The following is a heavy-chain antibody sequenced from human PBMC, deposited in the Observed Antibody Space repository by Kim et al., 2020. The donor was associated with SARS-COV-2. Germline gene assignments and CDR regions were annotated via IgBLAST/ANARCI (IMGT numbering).Heavy chain of an antibody. CDR3: ARASGYCSSTSCSHSYYYYYYMDV. J-gene: IGHJ6*03. CDR1: GFTFSDYY. Sequence: GGSLRLSCAASGFTFSDYYMSWIRQAPGKGLEWVSYISSSGSTIYYADSVKGRFTISRDNAKNSLYLQMNSLRAEDTAVYYCARASGYCSSTSCSHSYYYYYYMDVWGKGTTVTVSS. V-gene: IGHV3-11*01. D-gene: IGHD2-2*01. CDR2: ISSSGSTI.